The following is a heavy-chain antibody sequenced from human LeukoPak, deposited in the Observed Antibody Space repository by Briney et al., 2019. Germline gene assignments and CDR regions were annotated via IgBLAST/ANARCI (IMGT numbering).Heavy chain of an antibody. Sequence: ASVKVSCKASGYTFTSYDINWVRQATGQGLEWMRWMNPNSGNTGYAQKFQGRVTMTRNTSISTAYMELSSLRSEDTAVYYCARRRGYSSYFDYWGQGTLVTVSS. CDR2: MNPNSGNT. CDR1: GYTFTSYD. V-gene: IGHV1-8*01. J-gene: IGHJ4*02. D-gene: IGHD5-18*01. CDR3: ARRRGYSSYFDY.